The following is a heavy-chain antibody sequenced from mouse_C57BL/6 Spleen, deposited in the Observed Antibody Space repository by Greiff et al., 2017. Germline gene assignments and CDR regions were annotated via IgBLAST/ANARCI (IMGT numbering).Heavy chain of an antibody. V-gene: IGHV1-81*01. CDR2: IYPRSGNT. CDR1: GYTFTSYG. D-gene: IGHD2-5*01. CDR3: ARAYYSNYDGYFDV. J-gene: IGHJ1*03. Sequence: LEESGAELARPGASVKLSCKASGYTFTSYGISWVKQRTGQGLEWIGEIYPRSGNTYYNEKFKGKATLTADKSSSTAYMELRSLTSEDSAVYFCARAYYSNYDGYFDVWGTGTTVTVSS.